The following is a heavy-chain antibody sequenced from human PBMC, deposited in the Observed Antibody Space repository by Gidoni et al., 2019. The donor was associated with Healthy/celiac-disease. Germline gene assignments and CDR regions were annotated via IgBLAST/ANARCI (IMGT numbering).Heavy chain of an antibody. CDR2: ISYEGSNK. D-gene: IGHD6-13*01. J-gene: IGHJ5*02. V-gene: IGHV3-30-3*01. CDR3: ARPGGAAAGTLTVNWFDP. Sequence: VQLVETGGGVVQPGRSLRTSCAASGFTFSSSAMHWVRQDPGKGLEWVAVISYEGSNKYYADSVKGRFTISRDNSKNTLYLQMNSLRAEDTAVYYCARPGGAAAGTLTVNWFDPWGQGTLVTVSS. CDR1: GFTFSSSA.